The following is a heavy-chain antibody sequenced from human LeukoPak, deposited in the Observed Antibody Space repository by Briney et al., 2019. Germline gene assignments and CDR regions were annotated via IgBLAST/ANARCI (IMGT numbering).Heavy chain of an antibody. CDR3: ARLGYCSSTSCYPDY. CDR2: IYYSGST. CDR1: GGSISSYY. D-gene: IGHD2-2*01. J-gene: IGHJ4*02. Sequence: SETLSLTCTVSGGSISSYYWSWIRQPPGEGLEWFGYIYYSGSTTHNPSLNSRVTISVDTSKNQFSLKLTSVTAADTAVYYCARLGYCSSTSCYPDYWGQGTLVTVPS. V-gene: IGHV4-59*01.